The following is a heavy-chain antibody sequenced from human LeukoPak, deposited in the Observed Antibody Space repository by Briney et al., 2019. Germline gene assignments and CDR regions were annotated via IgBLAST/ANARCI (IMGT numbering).Heavy chain of an antibody. J-gene: IGHJ4*02. V-gene: IGHV3-21*01. CDR2: ISSSSSYI. Sequence: GGSLRLSCAASGFTFSSYSMNWVRQAPGKGLEWVSSISSSSSYIYYADSVKGRFTISRDNAKNSLYLQMNSLRAEDTAVYYCARRGVYYYDSSGPIANHFDYWGQGTLVTVSS. CDR1: GFTFSSYS. CDR3: ARRGVYYYDSSGPIANHFDY. D-gene: IGHD3-22*01.